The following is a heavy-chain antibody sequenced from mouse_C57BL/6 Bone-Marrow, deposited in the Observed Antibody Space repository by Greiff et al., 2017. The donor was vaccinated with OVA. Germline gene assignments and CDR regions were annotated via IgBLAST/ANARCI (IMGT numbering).Heavy chain of an antibody. Sequence: VQLQQSGAELVRPGTSVKVSCKASGYAFTNYLIEWVKQRPGQGLEWIGVINPGSGGTNYNEKFKGKATLTADKSSSTAYMQLSSLTSEDSAVYFCARSYLGRRKDYAMDYWGQGTSVTVSS. V-gene: IGHV1-54*01. J-gene: IGHJ4*01. D-gene: IGHD4-1*01. CDR1: GYAFTNYL. CDR3: ARSYLGRRKDYAMDY. CDR2: INPGSGGT.